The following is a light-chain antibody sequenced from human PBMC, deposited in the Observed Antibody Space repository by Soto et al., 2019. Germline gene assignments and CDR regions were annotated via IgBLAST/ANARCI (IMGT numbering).Light chain of an antibody. Sequence: IMLAQYRATVCLAGEERATRSCRDGHSVSSSYLAWYQQKPGQPPRLLIYGASSRATGIPDRFSGSGSGTHFTLAISSLEPEDFAVFYCRHHDHWPLTFGGGTKVEIK. CDR3: RHHDHWPLT. V-gene: IGKV3-20*01. J-gene: IGKJ4*01. CDR2: GAS. CDR1: HSVSSSY.